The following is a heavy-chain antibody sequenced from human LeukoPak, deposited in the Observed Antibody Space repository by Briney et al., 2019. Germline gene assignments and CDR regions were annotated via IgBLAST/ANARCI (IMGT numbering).Heavy chain of an antibody. J-gene: IGHJ6*02. V-gene: IGHV1-2*02. CDR3: ARDHCVSSGCYEDYYYGMDV. CDR1: GYTFTGYY. CDR2: INPNSGGT. D-gene: IGHD2-2*01. Sequence: GASVKVSCKASGYTFTGYYIQWVRQAPGQGLEWMGWINPNSGGTNYAQKFQGRVTMTRVTSISTAYMELSRLRSDDTAGYFCARDHCVSSGCYEDYYYGMDVWGRGTTVTVSS.